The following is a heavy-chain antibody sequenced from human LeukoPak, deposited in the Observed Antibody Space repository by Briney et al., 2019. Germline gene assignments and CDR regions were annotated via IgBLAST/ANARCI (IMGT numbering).Heavy chain of an antibody. CDR1: GGSISRSSYY. CDR2: IYYSGST. Sequence: SETLSLTCTVSGGSISRSSYYWGWIRQPPGKGLEWIGSIYYSGSTYYNPSLKSRVTISVDTSKNQFSLKLSSVTAADTAVYYCARHVTYYYGSASYYRGRFKYYFDYWGQGTLVTVSS. CDR3: ARHVTYYYGSASYYRGRFKYYFDY. J-gene: IGHJ4*02. D-gene: IGHD3-10*01. V-gene: IGHV4-39*01.